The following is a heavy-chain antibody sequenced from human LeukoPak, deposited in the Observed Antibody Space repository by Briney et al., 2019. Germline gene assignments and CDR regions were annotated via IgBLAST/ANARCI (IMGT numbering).Heavy chain of an antibody. Sequence: SGTLSLTCAVSGGSISSSNWWSWVRQPPGRGLEWIGEIYHSGSTNYNPSLKSRVTISVDKSKNQFSLKLSSVTAADTAVYYCARGKRHRSGSLDYWGQGTLVTVSS. V-gene: IGHV4-4*02. CDR2: IYHSGST. CDR1: GGSISSSNW. D-gene: IGHD3-10*01. CDR3: ARGKRHRSGSLDY. J-gene: IGHJ4*02.